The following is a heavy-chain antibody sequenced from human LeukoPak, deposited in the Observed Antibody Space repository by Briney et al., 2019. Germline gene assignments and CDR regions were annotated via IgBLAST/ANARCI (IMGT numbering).Heavy chain of an antibody. CDR3: ARVVDTAIWLRNWFDP. V-gene: IGHV4-4*07. J-gene: IGHJ5*02. CDR2: IYTSGST. Sequence: SETLSLTCTVSGGSISIYYWSWIRQPAGKGLEWIGRIYTSGSTNYNPSLKSRVTISVDTSKNRFSLKMSSVTAADTAVYYCARVVDTAIWLRNWFDPWGQGTLVTVSS. CDR1: GGSISIYY. D-gene: IGHD5-18*01.